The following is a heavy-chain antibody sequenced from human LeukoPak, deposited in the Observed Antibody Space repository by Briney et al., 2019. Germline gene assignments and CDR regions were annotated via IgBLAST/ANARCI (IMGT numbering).Heavy chain of an antibody. D-gene: IGHD3-22*01. Sequence: SVKVSCKASGGTFSSYAISWVRQAPGQGLEWMGGIIPIFGTANYAQKFQGRVTITTDESTSTAYMELSSLRSEDTAVYYCASSPYYYDSSGYYRGFDYWGQGTLVPVSS. V-gene: IGHV1-69*05. J-gene: IGHJ4*02. CDR1: GGTFSSYA. CDR3: ASSPYYYDSSGYYRGFDY. CDR2: IIPIFGTA.